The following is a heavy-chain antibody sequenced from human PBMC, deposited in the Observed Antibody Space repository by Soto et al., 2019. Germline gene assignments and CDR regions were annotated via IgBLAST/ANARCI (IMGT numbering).Heavy chain of an antibody. V-gene: IGHV3-33*08. Sequence: PGGSLRLSCAASQFPFNSYGMHWVLQAPGKGLEWVAVIWYDGSNKYYADSVKGRFTISRDNSKNTLYLQMNSLRAEDTAVYYCARDYRYRYGFDCWGQGTLVNVS. CDR1: QFPFNSYG. CDR3: ARDYRYRYGFDC. CDR2: IWYDGSNK. J-gene: IGHJ4*02. D-gene: IGHD5-18*01.